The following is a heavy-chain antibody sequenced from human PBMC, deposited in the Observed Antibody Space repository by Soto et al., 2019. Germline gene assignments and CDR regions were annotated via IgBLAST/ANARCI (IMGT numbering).Heavy chain of an antibody. Sequence: SVKVSCKASGGTFSSYAISWVRQAPGQGLEWMGGVIPIFGTANYAQKFQGRVTITADESTSTAYMELSSLRSEDTAVYYCARESDYYDSSGYFAFDIWGQGTMVTVSS. CDR3: ARESDYYDSSGYFAFDI. J-gene: IGHJ3*02. CDR1: GGTFSSYA. CDR2: VIPIFGTA. D-gene: IGHD3-22*01. V-gene: IGHV1-69*13.